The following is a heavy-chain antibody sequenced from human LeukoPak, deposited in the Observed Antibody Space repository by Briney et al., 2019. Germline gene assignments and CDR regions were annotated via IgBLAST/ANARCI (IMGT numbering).Heavy chain of an antibody. CDR1: GGSISSSSYY. Sequence: SETLSLTCTVSGGSISSSSYYWGWIRQPPGKGLEWIGSIYYSGSTYYNPSLKSRVTISVDTSKNQFSLKLSSVTAADTAVYYCARYSGSYYKAFDIWGQGTMVTVSS. D-gene: IGHD3-10*01. CDR3: ARYSGSYYKAFDI. V-gene: IGHV4-39*07. J-gene: IGHJ3*02. CDR2: IYYSGST.